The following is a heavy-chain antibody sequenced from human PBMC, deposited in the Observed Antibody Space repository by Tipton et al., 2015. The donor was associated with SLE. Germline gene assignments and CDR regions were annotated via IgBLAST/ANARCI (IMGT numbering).Heavy chain of an antibody. CDR1: GFTFSDYY. D-gene: IGHD3-10*01. V-gene: IGHV3-11*04. CDR2: IST. J-gene: IGHJ4*02. CDR3: ARGVGSVSSYRGYYFDY. Sequence: GSLRLSCAASGFTFSDYYMSWIRQAPGKGLEWVSDISTSYADSVKGRFTISRDNAKNSLYLQMNSLRAEDTAVYYCARGVGSVSSYRGYYFDYWGQGTLVTVSS.